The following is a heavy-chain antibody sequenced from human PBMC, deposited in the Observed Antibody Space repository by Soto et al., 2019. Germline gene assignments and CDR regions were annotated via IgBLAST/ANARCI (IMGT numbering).Heavy chain of an antibody. V-gene: IGHV4-4*02. CDR3: ASSTTVTRRGWVY. D-gene: IGHD4-17*01. CDR1: SGSISSSNW. J-gene: IGHJ4*02. Sequence: QVQLQESGPGLVKPSGTLSLTCAVSSGSISSSNWWSWVRQPPGKGLEGIGEIYHSGSTNYNPSLTSRVTISVDKSKYQFSLKLSSVTAADTAVYYCASSTTVTRRGWVYWGQGTLVTVSS. CDR2: IYHSGST.